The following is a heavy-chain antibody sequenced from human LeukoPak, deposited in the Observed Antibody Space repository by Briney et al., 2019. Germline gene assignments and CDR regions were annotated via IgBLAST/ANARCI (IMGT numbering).Heavy chain of an antibody. CDR1: GFTFSSYA. D-gene: IGHD2-2*01. J-gene: IGHJ4*02. CDR3: VKGYCSSISCFGDY. CDR2: ISSNGGST. V-gene: IGHV3-64D*09. Sequence: GGSLRLSCSASGFTFSSYAMHWVRQAPGKGLEYVSAISSNGGSTYYADSVKGRFTISRDNSKNTLYLQMSSLRAEDTAVYYCVKGYCSSISCFGDYWGQGTPVTFSS.